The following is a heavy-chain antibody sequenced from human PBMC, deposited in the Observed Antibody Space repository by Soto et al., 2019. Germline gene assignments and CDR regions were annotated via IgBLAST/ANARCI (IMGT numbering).Heavy chain of an antibody. CDR3: GKGRSYYYYYGVDV. J-gene: IGHJ6*02. CDR2: IIDSGGST. Sequence: PAGSLSPSCAPSGFTFTTCAMSWVPQAPGKGLEWVSDIIDSGGSTYYADAVKGRFTISRDNSKSTLYLQMNSLRAEDTAVYYCGKGRSYYYYYGVDVWGQGTTVTVSS. D-gene: IGHD1-26*01. V-gene: IGHV3-23*01. CDR1: GFTFTTCA.